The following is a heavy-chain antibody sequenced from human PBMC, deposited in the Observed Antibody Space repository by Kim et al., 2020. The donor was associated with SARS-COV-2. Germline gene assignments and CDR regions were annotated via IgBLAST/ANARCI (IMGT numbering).Heavy chain of an antibody. D-gene: IGHD3-22*01. Sequence: SETLSLTCTVSGGSISSGGYYWSWIRQHPGKGLEWIGYIYYSGSTYYNPSLKSRVTISVDTSKNQFSLKLSSVTAADTAVSYCARYIGITMIVVVTGWFDPWGQGTLVTVSS. J-gene: IGHJ5*02. CDR3: ARYIGITMIVVVTGWFDP. V-gene: IGHV4-31*03. CDR2: IYYSGST. CDR1: GGSISSGGYY.